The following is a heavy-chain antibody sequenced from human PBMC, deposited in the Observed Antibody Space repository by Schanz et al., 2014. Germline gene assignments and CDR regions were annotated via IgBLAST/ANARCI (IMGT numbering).Heavy chain of an antibody. CDR3: VREENYPSFLGYYYYMDV. V-gene: IGHV3-30*19. CDR1: GFTFSSYA. CDR2: ISHDGNNK. J-gene: IGHJ6*03. D-gene: IGHD3-10*01. Sequence: QVQLVESGGGVVQPGRSLRLSCAASGFTFSSYAMHWVRQAPGKGLEWAALISHDGNNKHYVDSVEGRFTISRDNSKSMLFLEMSSLRVEDTAVYYCVREENYPSFLGYYYYMDVWGQGTTVTVS.